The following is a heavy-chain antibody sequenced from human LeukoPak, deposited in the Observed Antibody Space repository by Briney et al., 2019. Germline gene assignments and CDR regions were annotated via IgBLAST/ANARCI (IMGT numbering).Heavy chain of an antibody. CDR3: ARDKQLDWAHYYYYYMDV. CDR1: GYTFTDYY. J-gene: IGHJ6*03. D-gene: IGHD1-1*01. CDR2: ISPNSGGT. Sequence: ASVKVSCKASGYTFTDYYIHWVRQAPGQGLEWMGWISPNSGGTNSAQMFQGRVTMTRDTSITTAYMELSSLRSDDTAVYYCARDKQLDWAHYYYYYMDVWGKGTTVTVSS. V-gene: IGHV1-2*02.